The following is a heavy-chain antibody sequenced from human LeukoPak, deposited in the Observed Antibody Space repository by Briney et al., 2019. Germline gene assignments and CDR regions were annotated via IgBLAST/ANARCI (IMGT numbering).Heavy chain of an antibody. J-gene: IGHJ4*02. CDR3: ARGLPDIVVVPAAPMGFDY. CDR2: IDYSRST. Sequence: SETLSLTCTVSGGSISSGGYYWSWTRQHPGKGLEWIGYIDYSRSTYYNPSVKNRVTISVDTSKNQFTLKLSAVTAADTAVYYCARGLPDIVVVPAAPMGFDYWGQGTLVTVSS. D-gene: IGHD2-2*01. V-gene: IGHV4-31*03. CDR1: GGSISSGGYY.